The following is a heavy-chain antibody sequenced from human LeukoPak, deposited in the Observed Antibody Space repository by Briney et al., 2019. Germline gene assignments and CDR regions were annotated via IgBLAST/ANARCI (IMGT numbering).Heavy chain of an antibody. CDR1: GGSFSGYY. CDR3: ANPTGDDGY. CDR2: INHSGST. J-gene: IGHJ4*02. Sequence: SETPSLTCAVYGGSFSGYYWSWIRQPPGKGLEWIGEINHSGSTNYNPSLKSRVTISVDTSKNQFSLKLSSVTAADTAVYYCANPTGDDGYWGQGTLVTVSS. V-gene: IGHV4-34*01. D-gene: IGHD7-27*01.